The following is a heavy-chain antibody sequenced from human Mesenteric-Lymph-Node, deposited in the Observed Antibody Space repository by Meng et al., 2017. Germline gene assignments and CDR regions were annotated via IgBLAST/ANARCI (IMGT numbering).Heavy chain of an antibody. J-gene: IGHJ4*02. CDR2: IKSKTDGGTT. Sequence: GGSLRLSCAASGFTFSNAWMSWVRQAPGKGLEWVGRIKSKTDGGTTDYAAPVKGRFTISRDDSKNTLYLQMNSLKTEDTAVYYCTTDYFWGYYDILTGYTTAYDYWGQGPLVTVSS. CDR1: GFTFSNAW. CDR3: TTDYFWGYYDILTGYTTAYDY. D-gene: IGHD3-9*01. V-gene: IGHV3-15*01.